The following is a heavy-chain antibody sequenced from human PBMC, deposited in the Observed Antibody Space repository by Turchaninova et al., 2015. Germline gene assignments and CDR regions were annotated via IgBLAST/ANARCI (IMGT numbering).Heavy chain of an antibody. D-gene: IGHD7-27*01. CDR3: ARHLNWAFDY. CDR1: GYSISSGYY. CDR2: IYPSGKT. J-gene: IGHJ4*02. Sequence: QVQLQESGPGLVKPSETLSLTCAVSGYSISSGYYWGWIRQPPGKGLEWIGRIYPSGKTYYNPSRKSRVTTSVDTSKNQFSRKLSSVTAADTAVYYCARHLNWAFDYWGQGALVTVSS. V-gene: IGHV4-38-2*01.